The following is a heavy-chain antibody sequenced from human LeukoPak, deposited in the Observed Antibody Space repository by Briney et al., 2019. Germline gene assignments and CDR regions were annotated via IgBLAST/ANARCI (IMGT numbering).Heavy chain of an antibody. CDR3: ARAVPMARGVNYYDY. D-gene: IGHD3-10*01. Sequence: GGSLRLSCAASGFTFSSSDMHWVRQATGKGLEWVSAIGPTGDTYYPGSVKGRFTISRENAKNSLYLLMNSLRAGDTAVYYCARAVPMARGVNYYDYWGQGTLVTVSS. CDR2: IGPTGDT. CDR1: GFTFSSSD. V-gene: IGHV3-13*01. J-gene: IGHJ4*02.